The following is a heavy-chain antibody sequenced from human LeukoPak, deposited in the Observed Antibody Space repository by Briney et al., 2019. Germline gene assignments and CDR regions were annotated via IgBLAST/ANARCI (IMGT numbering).Heavy chain of an antibody. V-gene: IGHV3-30-3*01. J-gene: IGHJ4*02. CDR2: ISYDGSNK. CDR1: GFTFSSYA. Sequence: PGGSLRLSCAASGFTFSSYAMRWVRQAPGKGLEWVAVISYDGSNKYYADSVKGRFTISRDNSKNTLYLQMNSLRAEDTAVYYCARDGVSSSWYRKFDYWGQGTLVTVSS. D-gene: IGHD6-13*01. CDR3: ARDGVSSSWYRKFDY.